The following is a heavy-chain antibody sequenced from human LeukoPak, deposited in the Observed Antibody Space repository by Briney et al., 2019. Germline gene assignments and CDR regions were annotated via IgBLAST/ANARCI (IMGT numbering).Heavy chain of an antibody. CDR1: GYTFTSYG. J-gene: IGHJ6*02. V-gene: IGHV1-18*01. CDR2: ISAYNGNT. CDR3: ARGWGRAYYYYGMDV. Sequence: ASVKVSCKASGYTFTSYGISWVRQAPGQGLEWMGWISAYNGNTNYAQKLQGRVTMTRDTSISTAHMELSRLRSDDTAVYYCARGWGRAYYYYGMDVWGQGTTVTVSS. D-gene: IGHD3-16*01.